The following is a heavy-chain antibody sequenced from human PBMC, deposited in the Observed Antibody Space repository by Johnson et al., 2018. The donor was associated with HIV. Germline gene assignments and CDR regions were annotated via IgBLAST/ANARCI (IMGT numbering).Heavy chain of an antibody. D-gene: IGHD1-26*01. CDR3: EKDPSRELLGAFDI. V-gene: IGHV3-9*01. J-gene: IGHJ3*02. CDR2: ISWNSGSI. Sequence: VQLVESGGGLVQPGGSLRLSCAASGFTFSSYAMSWVRQAPGKGLEWVSAISWNSGSIGYADSVKGRFTISRDNAKNSLYLQRNSLRAEETALYYCEKDPSRELLGAFDIWGQGTMVTVSS. CDR1: GFTFSSYA.